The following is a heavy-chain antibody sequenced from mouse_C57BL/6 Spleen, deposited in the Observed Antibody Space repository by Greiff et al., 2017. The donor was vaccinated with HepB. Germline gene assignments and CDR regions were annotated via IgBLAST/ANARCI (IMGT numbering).Heavy chain of an antibody. J-gene: IGHJ3*01. CDR3: ARGLEGFAY. V-gene: IGHV1-66*01. CDR1: GYSFTSYY. CDR2: IYPGSGNT. Sequence: VQGVESGPELVKPGASVKISCKASGYSFTSYYIHWVKQRPGQGLEWIGWIYPGSGNTKYNEKFKGKATLTADTSSSTAYMQLSSLTSEDSAVYYCARGLEGFAYWGQGTLVTVSA. D-gene: IGHD2-4*01.